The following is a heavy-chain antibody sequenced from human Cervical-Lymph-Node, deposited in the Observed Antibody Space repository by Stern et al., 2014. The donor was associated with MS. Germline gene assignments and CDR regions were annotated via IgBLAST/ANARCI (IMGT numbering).Heavy chain of an antibody. CDR3: ARGRAGRSYFDL. V-gene: IGHV3-30*04. CDR2: VSSDGSNK. D-gene: IGHD6-13*01. J-gene: IGHJ4*02. CDR1: VLTFSSYP. Sequence: VQLVESGGGVVQPGRSLSLSCAASVLTFSSYPMHWIRQAPGKGLEWVALVSSDGSNKYYADSVKGRFTISRDNSKNAHYLQMNGLRVEDTAVYYCARGRAGRSYFDLWGQGTLVSVSS.